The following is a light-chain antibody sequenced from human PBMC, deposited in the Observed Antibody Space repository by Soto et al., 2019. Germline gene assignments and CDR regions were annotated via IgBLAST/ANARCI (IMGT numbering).Light chain of an antibody. CDR1: SSSIGAGYH. J-gene: IGLJ1*01. CDR2: VNN. Sequence: QLVLTQPPSVSGAPGQRVTISCTGSSSSIGAGYHVHWYQQLPGAAPKLLISVNNNRPSGVPDRFSGSRSGTSASLAIAGLQAEDEADYYCQSYDDSLSTYVFGTGTKVTVL. CDR3: QSYDDSLSTYV. V-gene: IGLV1-40*01.